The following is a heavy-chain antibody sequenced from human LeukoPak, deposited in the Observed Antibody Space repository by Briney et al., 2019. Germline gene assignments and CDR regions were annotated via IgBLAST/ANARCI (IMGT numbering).Heavy chain of an antibody. J-gene: IGHJ5*02. CDR3: ARVLVVPAAIGWFDP. CDR1: GGSISSYY. V-gene: IGHV4-59*01. CDR2: IYYSGST. Sequence: SETLSLTCTVSGGSISSYYWSWIRQPPGKGLEWIGYIYYSGSTNYNPSLKSRFTISVDTSKNQFSLKLSSVTAADTAVYYCARVLVVPAAIGWFDPWGQGTLVTVSS. D-gene: IGHD2-2*02.